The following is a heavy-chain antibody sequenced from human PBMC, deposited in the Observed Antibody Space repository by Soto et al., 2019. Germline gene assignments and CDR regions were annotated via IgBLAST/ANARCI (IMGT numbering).Heavy chain of an antibody. CDR3: ARGGARAVAATFDH. CDR1: GGSVSGYY. CDR2: IYTSDNT. D-gene: IGHD6-19*01. Sequence: QVQLQESGPRLVKPSETLSLTCIVSGGSVSGYYWSWIRQTAGKGLEWIGRIYTSDNTDFSPSLKSRVAMSVDTSKNQFSLKLTSVTAADTGVYYCARGGARAVAATFDHWGQGSLVTVSS. V-gene: IGHV4-4*07. J-gene: IGHJ4*02.